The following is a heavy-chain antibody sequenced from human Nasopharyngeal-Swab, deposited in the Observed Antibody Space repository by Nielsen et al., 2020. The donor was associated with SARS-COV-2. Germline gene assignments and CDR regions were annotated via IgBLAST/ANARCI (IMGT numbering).Heavy chain of an antibody. V-gene: IGHV4-39*01. CDR3: ARHKEFTIFGVVIRGAFDI. Sequence: SETLSLTCTVSGGSISGSSYYWVWIRQPPGKGLEWIGSIYYSGSTYYNPSLKSRVTISVDTSKNQFSLKLSSVTAADTAVYYCARHKEFTIFGVVIRGAFDIWGQGTMVTVSS. CDR1: GGSISGSSYY. CDR2: IYYSGST. D-gene: IGHD3-3*01. J-gene: IGHJ3*02.